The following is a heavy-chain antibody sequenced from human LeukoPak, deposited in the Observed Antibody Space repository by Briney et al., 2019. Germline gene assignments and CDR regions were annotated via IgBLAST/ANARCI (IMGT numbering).Heavy chain of an antibody. Sequence: PGGSLRLSCAASGFTFSSYAMSWVRQAPGKGLEWVSAIRGSGGNTYYPDSVKGRFTISRDNSNNTLYLQMNSLRAEDTALYYCARSGIWYFDFWGQGTLVTVSS. V-gene: IGHV3-23*01. CDR2: IRGSGGNT. CDR1: GFTFSSYA. J-gene: IGHJ4*02. D-gene: IGHD1-14*01. CDR3: ARSGIWYFDF.